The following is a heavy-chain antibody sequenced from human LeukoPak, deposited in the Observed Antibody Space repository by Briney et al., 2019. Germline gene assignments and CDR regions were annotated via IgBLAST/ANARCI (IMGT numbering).Heavy chain of an antibody. V-gene: IGHV1-69*05. D-gene: IGHD3-22*01. J-gene: IGHJ4*02. CDR1: GYTFTSYA. Sequence: GASVKVSCKASGYTFTSYAISWVRQAPGQGLEWMGRIIPIFGTANYAQKFQGRVTITTDESTSTAYMEPSSLRSEDTAVYYCASQYYYDSSGNYLPQWGQGTLVTVSS. CDR2: IIPIFGTA. CDR3: ASQYYYDSSGNYLPQ.